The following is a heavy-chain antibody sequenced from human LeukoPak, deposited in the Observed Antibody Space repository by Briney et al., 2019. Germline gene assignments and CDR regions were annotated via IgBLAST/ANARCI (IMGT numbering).Heavy chain of an antibody. CDR3: ATNGGNNPFDC. Sequence: PGGSLRLSCAASGFTFSSFWMGWVRQAPGKGLEWVSAISFSGGSTYYADSVKGRFTISRDNSKNTLYLQMNSLRAEDTAVYYCATNGGNNPFDCWGQGTLVTVSS. CDR2: ISFSGGST. J-gene: IGHJ4*02. D-gene: IGHD4-23*01. V-gene: IGHV3-23*01. CDR1: GFTFSSFW.